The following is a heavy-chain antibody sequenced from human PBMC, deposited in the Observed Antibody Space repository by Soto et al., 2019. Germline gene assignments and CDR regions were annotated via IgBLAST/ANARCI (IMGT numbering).Heavy chain of an antibody. D-gene: IGHD2-8*01. J-gene: IGHJ4*02. CDR2: IYRSGST. Sequence: SETLSLTCTVSGGSISSGGYSWSWIRQPPGQGPEWIGYIYRSGSTYYYPSRKRRVPIARDNAKNSLDLQMNSLGDDDTDVYYCARDRDAYCSKGVCSGPYFDYWGRGTLVTVSS. V-gene: IGHV4-30-2*01. CDR1: GGSISSGGYS. CDR3: ARDRDAYCSKGVCSGPYFDY.